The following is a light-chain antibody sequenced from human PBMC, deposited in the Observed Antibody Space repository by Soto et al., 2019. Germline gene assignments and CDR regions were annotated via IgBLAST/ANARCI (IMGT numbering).Light chain of an antibody. V-gene: IGKV1-27*01. CDR1: QGISNN. J-gene: IGKJ2*01. CDR3: QKYNSAPYT. CDR2: AAS. Sequence: DIQMTQSPSSLSAYVGDRVTITCRASQGISNNLAWYQKKPGKVPKVLIYAASTMHSGVPSPFSGSGSGTDVTLTISSLQPEDVATYYCQKYNSAPYTFGQGTKLDI.